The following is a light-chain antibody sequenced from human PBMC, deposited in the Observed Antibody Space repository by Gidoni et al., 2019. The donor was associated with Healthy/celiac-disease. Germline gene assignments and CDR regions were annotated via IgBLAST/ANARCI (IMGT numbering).Light chain of an antibody. J-gene: IGKJ2*01. Sequence: AIPMPQSPSSLSASVGDRVTITCRESQGIRNDLCWYQQKPGKVPKLLIDAASSVQSGVPSRFSGSGSGTDVTLTISSLQPEDCATYYCLQDYNYPYTFGQGTKLEIK. CDR3: LQDYNYPYT. V-gene: IGKV1-6*01. CDR1: QGIRND. CDR2: AAS.